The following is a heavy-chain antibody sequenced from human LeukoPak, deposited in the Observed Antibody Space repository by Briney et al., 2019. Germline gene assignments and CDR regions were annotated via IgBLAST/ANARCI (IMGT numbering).Heavy chain of an antibody. CDR1: GGTFSSYA. Sequence: SVKVSCKASGGTFSSYAISWVRQAPGQGLEWMGGIIPIFGTANYAQKFQGRVTITADESTSTAYMELSSLRSEDTAVYYCAREFYDILTGYRFDFWGQGTLVTVSS. V-gene: IGHV1-69*13. D-gene: IGHD3-9*01. CDR2: IIPIFGTA. J-gene: IGHJ4*02. CDR3: AREFYDILTGYRFDF.